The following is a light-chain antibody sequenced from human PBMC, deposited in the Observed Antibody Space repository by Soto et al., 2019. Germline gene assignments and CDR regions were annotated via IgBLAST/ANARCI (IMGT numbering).Light chain of an antibody. CDR2: EDI. J-gene: IGLJ3*02. CDR1: SSDVEANKL. CDR3: CSFFYHRKIV. Sequence: QSALTQPASVSGSPGQSITISCTGSSSDVEANKLVSWYQQHPGTAPRLVIYEDIRRPSGISGRFSGSKSGSTASLTISGLRGWDEAAYFCCSFFYHRKIVLGGGTQVTVL. V-gene: IGLV2-23*01.